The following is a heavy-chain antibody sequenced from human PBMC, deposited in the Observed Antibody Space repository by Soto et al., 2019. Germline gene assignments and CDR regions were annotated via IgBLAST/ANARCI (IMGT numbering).Heavy chain of an antibody. J-gene: IGHJ5*02. Sequence: SETLSLTCTVSGGSISSYYWSWIRQPPGKGLEWIGYIYYSGSTNYNPSLKSRVTISVDTSKNQFSLKLSSVTAADTAVYYCAKVNDFWTGYYSTDWFDPWGQGTLVTVSS. V-gene: IGHV4-59*01. D-gene: IGHD3-3*01. CDR3: AKVNDFWTGYYSTDWFDP. CDR1: GGSISSYY. CDR2: IYYSGST.